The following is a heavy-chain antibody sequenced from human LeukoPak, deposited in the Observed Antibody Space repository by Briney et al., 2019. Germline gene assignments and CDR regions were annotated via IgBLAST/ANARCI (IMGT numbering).Heavy chain of an antibody. CDR3: ARAYSRSYSHFDD. D-gene: IGHD1-26*01. V-gene: IGHV4-4*09. CDR1: GGSISGYY. CDR2: IYTSGST. J-gene: IGHJ4*02. Sequence: SETLSLTCTVSGGSISGYYWSWIRQPPGKGLEWIGYIYTSGSTNYNPSLKSRVTISVDTSKNQFSLGLSSVTAADTAMYFRARAYSRSYSHFDDWGQGTLVTVSS.